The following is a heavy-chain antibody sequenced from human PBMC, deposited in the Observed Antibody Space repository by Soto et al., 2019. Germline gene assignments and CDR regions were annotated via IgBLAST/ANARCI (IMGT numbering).Heavy chain of an antibody. Sequence: SVKVSCKASGFTFTSSAVQWVRQARGQRLEWIGWIVVGSGNTNYAQKFQERVTITRDMSTSTAYMELSSLRSEDTAVYYCAADPYGSGSYYITQYYWGQGTLVTVSS. V-gene: IGHV1-58*01. CDR3: AADPYGSGSYYITQYY. D-gene: IGHD3-10*01. CDR2: IVVGSGNT. J-gene: IGHJ4*02. CDR1: GFTFTSSA.